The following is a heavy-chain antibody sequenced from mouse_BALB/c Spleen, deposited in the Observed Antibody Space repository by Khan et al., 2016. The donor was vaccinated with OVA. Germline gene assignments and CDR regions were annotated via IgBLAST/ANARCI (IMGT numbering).Heavy chain of an antibody. CDR3: TRSGYGTFAY. D-gene: IGHD2-1*01. CDR2: INPSNGGT. Sequence: VELVESGAELVKPGASVRLSCKASGYSFTSYYLYWVKQRPGQGLEWLGDINPSNGGTNFTEKFKIKATLTVDKSSSTAYMQLSSLTSEDSAVYCCTRSGYGTFAYWGRGTLVTVSA. V-gene: IGHV1S81*02. CDR1: GYSFTSYY. J-gene: IGHJ3*01.